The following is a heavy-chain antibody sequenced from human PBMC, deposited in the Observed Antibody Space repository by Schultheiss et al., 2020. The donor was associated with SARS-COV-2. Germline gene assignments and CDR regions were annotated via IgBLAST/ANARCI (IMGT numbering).Heavy chain of an antibody. Sequence: GSLRLSCTVSGGSISSSSYYWGWIRQPPGKGLEWIGEINHSGSTNYNPSLKSRVTISVDTSKNQFSLKLSSVTAADTAVYYCARDTITIFGVGGYYFDYWGQGTLVTVSS. CDR3: ARDTITIFGVGGYYFDY. V-gene: IGHV4-39*07. CDR2: INHSGST. D-gene: IGHD3-3*01. J-gene: IGHJ4*02. CDR1: GGSISSSSYY.